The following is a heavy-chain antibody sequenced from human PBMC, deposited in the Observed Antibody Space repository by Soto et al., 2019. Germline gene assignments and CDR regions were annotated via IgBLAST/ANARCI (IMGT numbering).Heavy chain of an antibody. V-gene: IGHV3-21*01. CDR1: GFTFSSYS. Sequence: GGSLRLSCAASGFTFSSYSMNWVRQAPGKGLEWASSISSSSSYIYYADSVKGRFTISRDNAKNSLYLQMNSLRAEDTAVYYCARDTPGFAMVREELSWPWGQGTLVTVSS. CDR3: ARDTPGFAMVREELSWP. CDR2: ISSSSSYI. D-gene: IGHD3-10*01. J-gene: IGHJ5*02.